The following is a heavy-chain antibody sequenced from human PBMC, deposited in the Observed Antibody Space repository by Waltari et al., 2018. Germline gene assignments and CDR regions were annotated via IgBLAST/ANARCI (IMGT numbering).Heavy chain of an antibody. CDR2: IYYSGST. CDR1: GGSISSSSYY. J-gene: IGHJ3*02. Sequence: QLQLQESGPGLVQPSEPLSLTCTVSGGSISSSSYYWGWIRQPPGKGLEWIVSIYYSGSTYYNPSLKSRVTISVDTSKNQFSLKLSSVTAADTAVYYCYDGSGDAFDIWGQGTMVTVSS. V-gene: IGHV4-39*01. D-gene: IGHD5-12*01. CDR3: YDGSGDAFDI.